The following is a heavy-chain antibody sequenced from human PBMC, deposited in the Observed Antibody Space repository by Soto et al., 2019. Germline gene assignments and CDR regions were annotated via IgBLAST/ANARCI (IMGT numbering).Heavy chain of an antibody. D-gene: IGHD3-10*01. Sequence: SETLSLTCTVSGGSISGSSYSWGWIGKRLGKGLEWIGKTYLSATPYYTPSLQSRVTISYDTSKYQFSLNLRSVTAADTAVYYCARGGTSGSGVFNWFDPWGQGTRVTV. CDR2: TYLSATP. J-gene: IGHJ5*02. CDR1: GGSISGSSYS. CDR3: ARGGTSGSGVFNWFDP. V-gene: IGHV4-39*01.